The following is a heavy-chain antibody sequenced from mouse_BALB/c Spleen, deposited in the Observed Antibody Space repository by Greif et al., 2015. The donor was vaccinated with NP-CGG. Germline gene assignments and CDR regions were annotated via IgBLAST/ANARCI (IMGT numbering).Heavy chain of an antibody. CDR1: GFTFSSYT. D-gene: IGHD1-1*02. Sequence: EVKVVDSGGGLVQPGGSLKLSCAASGFTFSSYTMSWVRQTPEKRLEWVAYISNGGGSTYYPDTVKGRFTISRDNAKNTLYRQMSSLKSEDTAMYYCARHGNYAMDYWGQGTSVTVSS. CDR3: ARHGNYAMDY. CDR2: ISNGGGST. V-gene: IGHV5-12-2*01. J-gene: IGHJ4*01.